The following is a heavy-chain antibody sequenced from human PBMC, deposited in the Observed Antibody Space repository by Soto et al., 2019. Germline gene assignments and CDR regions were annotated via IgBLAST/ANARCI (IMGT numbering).Heavy chain of an antibody. D-gene: IGHD4-17*01. CDR2: IIPIFGTA. CDR1: GGTFSSYA. J-gene: IGHJ5*02. Sequence: SVKVSCKASGGTFSSYAMSWVRQAPVQGLEWMVGIIPIFGTANYAQKFQGRVTITADESTRTAYMELSSLRSEDTAVYYCARDLLTTDNWFDPWGKGKLVTVSS. V-gene: IGHV1-69*13. CDR3: ARDLLTTDNWFDP.